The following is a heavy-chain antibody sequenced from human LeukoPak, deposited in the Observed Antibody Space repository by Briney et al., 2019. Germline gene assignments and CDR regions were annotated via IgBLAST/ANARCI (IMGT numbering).Heavy chain of an antibody. CDR2: ISTSGDST. D-gene: IGHD3-10*01. V-gene: IGHV3-23*01. CDR1: EFTFSSYA. Sequence: GGSLRLSCAASEFTFSSYAMSWVRQAPGKGLEWVSAISTSGDSTYYADSVKGRFTISRDNSKNTLYLQMNSLRAEDTAVYYCARSIAYYYGSGSYYWGQGTLVTVSS. CDR3: ARSIAYYYGSGSYY. J-gene: IGHJ4*02.